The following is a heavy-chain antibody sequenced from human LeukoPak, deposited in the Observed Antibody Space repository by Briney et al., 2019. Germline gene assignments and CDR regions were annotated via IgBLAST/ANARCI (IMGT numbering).Heavy chain of an antibody. Sequence: SETLSLTCTVSGGSISTSNYYWGWIRQPPGKGLEWIGNIFYSGSTYYSPSLKSRVTISVDTSKKQFSLNLTSVTAADTAVYYCARLPYGSGYWLHREGRDVWGKGTTVTISS. J-gene: IGHJ6*04. CDR3: ARLPYGSGYWLHREGRDV. V-gene: IGHV4-39*01. D-gene: IGHD3-10*01. CDR1: GGSISTSNYY. CDR2: IFYSGST.